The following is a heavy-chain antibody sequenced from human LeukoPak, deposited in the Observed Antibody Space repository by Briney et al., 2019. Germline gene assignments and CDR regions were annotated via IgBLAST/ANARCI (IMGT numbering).Heavy chain of an antibody. CDR1: GGSFSGYY. CDR2: INHSGST. D-gene: IGHD2-15*01. Sequence: PSETLSLTCAVYGGSFSGYYWSWIRQPPGKGLEWIGEINHSGSTNYNPSLKSRVTISVDTSKNQFSLKLSSVTAADTAVYYCAREEGYCSGGSCYAFDYWGQGTLVTVSS. CDR3: AREEGYCSGGSCYAFDY. J-gene: IGHJ4*02. V-gene: IGHV4-34*01.